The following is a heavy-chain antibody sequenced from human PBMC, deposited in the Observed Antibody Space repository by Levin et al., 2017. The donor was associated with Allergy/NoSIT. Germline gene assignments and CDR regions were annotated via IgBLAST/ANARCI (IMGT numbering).Heavy chain of an antibody. CDR1: GYSFTNYW. CDR3: ARGGGAATILIDY. D-gene: IGHD3-16*01. V-gene: IGHV5-51*01. J-gene: IGHJ4*02. Sequence: GESLKISCKGSGYSFTNYWIGWVRQMPGKGLEWMGTIYTSDSDTRYSPSFQGQVTVSADKSINTAYLQWNSLKASDTAMYYCARGGGAATILIDYWGQGTLVTVSS. CDR2: IYTSDSDT.